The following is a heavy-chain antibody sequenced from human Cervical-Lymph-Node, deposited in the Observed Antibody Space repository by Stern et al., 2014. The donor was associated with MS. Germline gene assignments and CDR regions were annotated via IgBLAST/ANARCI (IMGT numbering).Heavy chain of an antibody. CDR1: GGSLSTYT. Sequence: VQLVQSGAELKKPGSSVKVSCKASGGSLSTYTITWVRQDPGQGLEWMGRNSPALNVANYAQKFQGRLTITADKSTSTAYMEMSSLRSDDTAVYYCAGPAPLDWGQGTLVTVSS. CDR3: AGPAPLD. D-gene: IGHD2-2*01. V-gene: IGHV1-69*09. CDR2: NSPALNVA. J-gene: IGHJ4*02.